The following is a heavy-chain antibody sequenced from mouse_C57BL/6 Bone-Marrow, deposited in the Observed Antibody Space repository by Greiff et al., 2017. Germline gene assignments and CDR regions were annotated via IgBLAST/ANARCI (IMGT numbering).Heavy chain of an antibody. J-gene: IGHJ1*03. CDR3: ARSDRPYWYVDV. CDR1: GYTFTDYY. Sequence: VKLMESGAELVRPGASVKLSCKASGYTFTDYYINWVKQRPGQGLEWIARIYPGSGNTYYNEKFKGKATLTAEKSSSTAYMQLSSLTSEDSAVYFGARSDRPYWYVDVWGTGTTVTVSS. D-gene: IGHD2-14*01. CDR2: IYPGSGNT. V-gene: IGHV1-76*01.